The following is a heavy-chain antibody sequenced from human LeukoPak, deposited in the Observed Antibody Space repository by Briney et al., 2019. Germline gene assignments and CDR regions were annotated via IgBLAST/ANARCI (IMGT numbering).Heavy chain of an antibody. J-gene: IGHJ5*02. Sequence: SETLSLTCTVSGGSISSYYWSWIRQPAGKGLEWIGRIYTSGSTNYNPSLKGRVTISVDKSKNQFSLKLSSVTAADTAVYYCAKAPIAVAGTYNWFDPWGQGTLVTVSS. D-gene: IGHD6-19*01. CDR1: GGSISSYY. CDR2: IYTSGST. CDR3: AKAPIAVAGTYNWFDP. V-gene: IGHV4-4*07.